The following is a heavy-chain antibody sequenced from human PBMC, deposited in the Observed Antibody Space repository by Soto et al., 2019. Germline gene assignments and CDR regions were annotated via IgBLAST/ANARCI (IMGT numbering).Heavy chain of an antibody. CDR3: ARVRVRFLEWLGSEG. CDR2: IIPIFGTA. CDR1: GGTFSSYA. Sequence: QVQLVQSGAEVKKPGSSVKVSCKASGGTFSSYAFGWVRQAPGQGLEWMGGIIPIFGTANYAQKFQGRVTITADESTSTAYMELSSLRSEDTAVYYCARVRVRFLEWLGSEGWGQGTLVTVSS. J-gene: IGHJ4*02. D-gene: IGHD3-3*01. V-gene: IGHV1-69*12.